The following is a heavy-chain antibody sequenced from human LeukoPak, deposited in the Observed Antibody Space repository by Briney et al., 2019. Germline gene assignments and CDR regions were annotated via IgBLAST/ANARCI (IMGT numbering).Heavy chain of an antibody. V-gene: IGHV1-8*02. J-gene: IGHJ5*02. D-gene: IGHD6-19*01. CDR1: GCFFLGYY. Sequence: ASVTVSCKASGCFFLGYYLHWLRQATGQGLEWMGWMNPNSGNTGYAQKFQGRVTMTMNTSTSTAYMELSSLRSEDTAVYYCARGLGAQQWGNWFDPWGQGTLVS. CDR3: ARGLGAQQWGNWFDP. CDR2: MNPNSGNT.